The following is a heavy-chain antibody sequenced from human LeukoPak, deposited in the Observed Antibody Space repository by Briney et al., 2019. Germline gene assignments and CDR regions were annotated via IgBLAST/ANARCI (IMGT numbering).Heavy chain of an antibody. CDR1: GLNFDDYG. D-gene: IGHD3-22*01. Sequence: GGSLGLSCAAPGLNFDDYGMSWVRQAPGKGLEWASGINWNGGGTGYADSVKGRFTISRENAKNSLYLQMNSLKAEDTALYYCARGPLQTIPTSKIVVYYYPFDYWGQGTLVTVSS. CDR2: INWNGGGT. V-gene: IGHV3-20*04. J-gene: IGHJ4*02. CDR3: ARGPLQTIPTSKIVVYYYPFDY.